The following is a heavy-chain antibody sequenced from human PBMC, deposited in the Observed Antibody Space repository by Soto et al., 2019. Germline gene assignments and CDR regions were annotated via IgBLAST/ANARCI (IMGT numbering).Heavy chain of an antibody. CDR1: DGSISSGGYY. CDR2: IYYTGTT. D-gene: IGHD6-13*01. Sequence: QVQLQESGPGLVKPSQTLSLTCTVSDGSISSGGYYWSWMRQLPGKGLEWIGHIYYTGTTGYNPSLKSRVTISVDTSENQFSLKLYSVTAADTAVYYCARWDAASTGNYFDSWGQGTLVTVSS. J-gene: IGHJ4*02. CDR3: ARWDAASTGNYFDS. V-gene: IGHV4-31*03.